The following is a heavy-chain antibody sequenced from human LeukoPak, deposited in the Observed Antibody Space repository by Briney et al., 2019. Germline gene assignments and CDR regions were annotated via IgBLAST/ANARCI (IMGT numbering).Heavy chain of an antibody. D-gene: IGHD6-19*01. CDR2: ISSSGSTI. CDR1: GFTFSDYY. Sequence: PGGSLRFSCAASGFTFSDYYMSWIRQAPGKGLEWVSYISSSGSTIYYADSVKGRFTISRDNAKNSLYLQMNSLRAEDTAVYYCARVYWRIAVAGWYFDYWGQGTLVTVSS. CDR3: ARVYWRIAVAGWYFDY. J-gene: IGHJ4*02. V-gene: IGHV3-11*04.